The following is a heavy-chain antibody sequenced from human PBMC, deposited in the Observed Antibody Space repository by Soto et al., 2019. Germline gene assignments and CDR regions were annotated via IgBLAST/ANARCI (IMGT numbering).Heavy chain of an antibody. CDR1: GFTVSSNY. D-gene: IGHD6-6*01. CDR2: IYSGGST. V-gene: IGHV3-53*01. CDR3: ARDLVLAARLWANDAFDI. Sequence: EVQLVESGGGLIQPGGSLRLSCAASGFTVSSNYMSWVRQAPGKGLEWVSVIYSGGSTYYADSVKGRFTISRDNSKNTLYLQMNSLRAEDTAVYYCARDLVLAARLWANDAFDIWGQGTMVTVSS. J-gene: IGHJ3*02.